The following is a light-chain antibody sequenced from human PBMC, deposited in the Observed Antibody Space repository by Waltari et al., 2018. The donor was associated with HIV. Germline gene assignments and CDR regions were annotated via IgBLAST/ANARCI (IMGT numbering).Light chain of an antibody. CDR1: HFEIESTP. CDR2: SNN. Sequence: QSVLTQPPSASRSPAQRVTVPCSGRHFEIESTPVYWYQPLPGTAPNLLIYSNNQRPSGVPDRFSGSKSGTSASLAISGLQSEDEADYYCAAWDDSLNGYVFGTGTKVTVL. CDR3: AAWDDSLNGYV. V-gene: IGLV1-44*01. J-gene: IGLJ1*01.